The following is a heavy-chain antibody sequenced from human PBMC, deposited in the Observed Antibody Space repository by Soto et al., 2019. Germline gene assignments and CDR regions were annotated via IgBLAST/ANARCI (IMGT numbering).Heavy chain of an antibody. D-gene: IGHD6-13*01. CDR2: ISSSSSYI. CDR1: GFTFSNYA. Sequence: GGPLRRSCAASGFTFSNYAMNWVRQAPGKGLEWVSAISSSSSYIYYADSVKGRFTISRDNAKNSLYLQMNSLRAEDTAVYYCARDQVAAAVDYYYYGMDVWGQGTTVTVSS. CDR3: ARDQVAAAVDYYYYGMDV. J-gene: IGHJ6*02. V-gene: IGHV3-21*01.